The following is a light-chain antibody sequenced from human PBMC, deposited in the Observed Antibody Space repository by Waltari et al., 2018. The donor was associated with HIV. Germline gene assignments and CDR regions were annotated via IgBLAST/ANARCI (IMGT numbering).Light chain of an antibody. CDR2: EVT. CDR1: NSDVGGYNY. V-gene: IGLV2-14*01. Sequence: QSALTQPAPVSGSPGQSITISCTGSNSDVGGYNYVSWYQQHPGKATKLLLFEVTHRPSGISSRFSGSKAGNTATMTISGLQAEDEADYYCSSYTTTSTSLFGGGTKVTVL. J-gene: IGLJ2*01. CDR3: SSYTTTSTSL.